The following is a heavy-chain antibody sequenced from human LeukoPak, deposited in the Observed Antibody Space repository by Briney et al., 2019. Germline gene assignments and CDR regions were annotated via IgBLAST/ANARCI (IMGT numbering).Heavy chain of an antibody. V-gene: IGHV1-18*01. J-gene: IGHJ4*02. CDR2: ISAYNGNT. CDR3: ARGYEEYSSSSPLDY. D-gene: IGHD6-6*01. Sequence: VASVKVSCKASGYTFTSYGISWVRQAPGQGLEWMGWISAYNGNTNYAQKLQGRVTMTTDTSTSTAYMELRSLRSDDTAVYYCARGYEEYSSSSPLDYWGQGTLVTVSS. CDR1: GYTFTSYG.